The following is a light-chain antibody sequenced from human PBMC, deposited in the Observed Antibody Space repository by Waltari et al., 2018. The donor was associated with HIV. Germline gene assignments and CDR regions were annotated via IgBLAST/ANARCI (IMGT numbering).Light chain of an antibody. CDR2: GAS. CDR1: QGVSSN. Sequence: EIVMTQSLATLSVSPGARATLSCRASQGVSSNLAWYQPKPGQAPRLLIYGASTRATGIPARFSGSGSGTEFTLTISSLQSEDFAVYYCQQYNNWPPLFTFGPGTKVDIK. J-gene: IGKJ3*01. CDR3: QQYNNWPPLFT. V-gene: IGKV3-15*01.